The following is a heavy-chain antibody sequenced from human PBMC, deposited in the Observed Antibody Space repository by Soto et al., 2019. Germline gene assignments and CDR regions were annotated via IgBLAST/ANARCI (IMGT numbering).Heavy chain of an antibody. D-gene: IGHD3-22*01. CDR2: INPSGGTT. CDR1: VYTFTSYY. CDR3: ARTYYYDSSGYYQPRKFDGFDI. Sequence: ASVKVSCKASVYTFTSYYIHWVRQAPGQELQWLGIINPSGGTTSYPQKFQGRVTMTSKTSTSTVYMELSSLRSEDMAVYYCARTYYYDSSGYYQPRKFDGFDIWGQGTMVTVSS. V-gene: IGHV1-46*01. J-gene: IGHJ3*02.